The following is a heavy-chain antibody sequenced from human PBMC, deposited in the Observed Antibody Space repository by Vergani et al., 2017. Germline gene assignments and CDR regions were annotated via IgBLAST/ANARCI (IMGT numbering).Heavy chain of an antibody. J-gene: IGHJ3*02. CDR3: ARGGGCDAVDI. V-gene: IGHV4-34*01. Sequence: QVQLQQWGAGLLKPSETLSLTCAVYGGSFSGYYWSWIRQPPGKGLEWIGEINHSGSTNYNPSLKSRVTISVDTSKNQFSLKLNSVTAADTAVYYWARGGGCDAVDIWGQGTMVAVS. D-gene: IGHD1-14*01. CDR1: GGSFSGYY. CDR2: INHSGST.